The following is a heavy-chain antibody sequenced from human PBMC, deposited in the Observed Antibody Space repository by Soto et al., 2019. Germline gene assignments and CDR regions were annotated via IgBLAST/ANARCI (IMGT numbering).Heavy chain of an antibody. CDR2: ISFDGNNK. J-gene: IGHJ4*02. D-gene: IGHD4-4*01. CDR3: AKDVDYSNYSIHY. Sequence: QVQLVESGGGVVQSGRSLRLSCAASGFTFSNYGMLWVRQAPGKGLEWVAIISFDGNNKQYVDSMKGRFTISRDNSKHTLFLQMNNLGAEDTAVYYCAKDVDYSNYSIHYWGQGTLVTVSS. V-gene: IGHV3-30*18. CDR1: GFTFSNYG.